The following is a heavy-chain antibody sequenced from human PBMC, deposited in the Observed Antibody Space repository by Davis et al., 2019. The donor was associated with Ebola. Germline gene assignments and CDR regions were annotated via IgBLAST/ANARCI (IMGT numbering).Heavy chain of an antibody. V-gene: IGHV3-7*01. CDR1: GFTFGRYW. Sequence: GESLKISCSASGFTFGRYWMNWVRQAPGKGLEWVANIKEDGSEKNYADSLKGRFTISRDNAKNSLYLQMNTLRVDDTAVYYCARDLFTAYDFWSDYSSAGLDPWGQGTLVTVSS. D-gene: IGHD3-3*01. CDR3: ARDLFTAYDFWSDYSSAGLDP. J-gene: IGHJ5*02. CDR2: IKEDGSEK.